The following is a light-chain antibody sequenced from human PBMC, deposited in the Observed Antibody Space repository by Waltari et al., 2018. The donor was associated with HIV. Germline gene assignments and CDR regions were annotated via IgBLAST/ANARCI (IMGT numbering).Light chain of an antibody. CDR2: DNH. Sequence: QSVLTQPPSVSAAPGQKVTISCSGSSSNIGHNYVSWFQQVPGTAPKLRSDDNHKRPSGMPDRFAASRSGTSATLAVTGLQIGDEADYYCGTWDTSLTAGVFGGGTKLTVL. CDR1: SSNIGHNY. V-gene: IGLV1-51*01. CDR3: GTWDTSLTAGV. J-gene: IGLJ3*02.